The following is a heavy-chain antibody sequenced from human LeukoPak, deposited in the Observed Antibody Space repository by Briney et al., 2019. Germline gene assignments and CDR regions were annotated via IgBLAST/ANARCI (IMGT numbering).Heavy chain of an antibody. CDR2: IYTSGST. Sequence: SETLSLTCTVSGGSISSGSYYWNWIRQPAGKGLEWNGRIYTSGSTNYNPSLKSRVTISVDTSKNQFSLKLSSVTAADTAVYYCTREGLNMVRGIIPKEAWGWFDPWGQGTLVTVSS. J-gene: IGHJ5*02. CDR3: TREGLNMVRGIIPKEAWGWFDP. CDR1: GGSISSGSYY. V-gene: IGHV4-61*02. D-gene: IGHD3-10*01.